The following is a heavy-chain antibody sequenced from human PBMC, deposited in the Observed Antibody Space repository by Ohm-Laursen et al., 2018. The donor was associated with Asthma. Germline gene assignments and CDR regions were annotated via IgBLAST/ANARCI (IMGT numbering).Heavy chain of an antibody. V-gene: IGHV3-21*01. J-gene: IGHJ1*01. CDR1: GYTLSRYS. D-gene: IGHD1-26*01. Sequence: SLRLSCAASGYTLSRYSIHWVRQVPGKGLEWVASISTASTFIYYADSMRGRFTTSRDNAKNSVYLQMNSLRAEDTALYYCARIGPEWELPGREYSLHHWGQGTQVTVSS. CDR3: ARIGPEWELPGREYSLHH. CDR2: ISTASTFI.